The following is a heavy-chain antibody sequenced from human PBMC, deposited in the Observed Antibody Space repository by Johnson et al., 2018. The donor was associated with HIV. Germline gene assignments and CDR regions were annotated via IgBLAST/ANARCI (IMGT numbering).Heavy chain of an antibody. J-gene: IGHJ3*02. D-gene: IGHD1-14*01. CDR3: AKQLAGHDAFDI. CDR1: GFTVSNNY. V-gene: IGHV3-66*04. CDR2: LFSGGTT. Sequence: EVQLVESGGGLVQPGGSLRLSCAASGFTVSNNYMSWVRQAPGKGLEWVSVLFSGGTTYYADSVRGRFTISRDNSKNTLYLQMNSLRAEDTAVYYCAKQLAGHDAFDIWGQGTMVTVSS.